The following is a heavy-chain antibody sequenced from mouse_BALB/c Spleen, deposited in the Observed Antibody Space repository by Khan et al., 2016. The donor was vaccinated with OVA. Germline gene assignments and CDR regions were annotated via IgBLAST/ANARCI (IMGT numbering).Heavy chain of an antibody. J-gene: IGHJ4*01. D-gene: IGHD2-3*01. V-gene: IGHV2-9*02. CDR3: ARGDGYYEDAMDY. CDR1: GFSLTSYG. CDR2: IWAGGST. Sequence: QVQLKESGPGLVAPSQSLSITCTVSGFSLTSYGVHWVRQPPGKGLEWLGVIWAGGSTNSNSALMSRLSIRKDNSKSQVFLKMNSLQTDDTAMYYCARGDGYYEDAMDYWGQGTSVTVSS.